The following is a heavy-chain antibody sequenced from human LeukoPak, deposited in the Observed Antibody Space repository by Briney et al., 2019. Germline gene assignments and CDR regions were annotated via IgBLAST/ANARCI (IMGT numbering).Heavy chain of an antibody. V-gene: IGHV3-30*18. J-gene: IGHJ3*02. Sequence: GGSLRLSCAASGLTFSSFGMHWVRQAPGKGLEWVAVTSFDGGNKHYADSVKGRFTISRDNSKNTLYLQMNSLRAGDTAIYYCAKPFRGNGDFFSFDIWGQGTMVTV. CDR2: TSFDGGNK. D-gene: IGHD4-17*01. CDR1: GLTFSSFG. CDR3: AKPFRGNGDFFSFDI.